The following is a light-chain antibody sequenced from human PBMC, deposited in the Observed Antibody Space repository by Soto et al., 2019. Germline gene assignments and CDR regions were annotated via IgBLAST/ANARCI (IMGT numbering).Light chain of an antibody. J-gene: IGKJ2*01. CDR3: QQSYNSPYT. V-gene: IGKV1-39*01. CDR1: QAINKN. Sequence: DIQMTQSPASLSASVGDRVTITCWASQAINKNLNWYRHKLGKAPELLIYDASDSQAGVPSRFSGSGSGADFTLIISGLQPEDFATYYCQQSYNSPYTFGQGTKLEIK. CDR2: DAS.